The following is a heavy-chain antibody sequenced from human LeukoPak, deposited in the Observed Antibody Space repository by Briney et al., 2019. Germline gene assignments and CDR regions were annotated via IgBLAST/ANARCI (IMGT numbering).Heavy chain of an antibody. J-gene: IGHJ4*02. CDR3: AKDISEYSSSWYDY. D-gene: IGHD6-13*01. CDR1: GFTFDDYA. V-gene: IGHV3-9*01. Sequence: GRSLRLSCVASGFTFDDYAMHWVRQAPGKGLEWVSGISWNSGSIGYADSVKGRFTISRDNAKNSLYLQMNSLRAEDTALYYCAKDISEYSSSWYDYWGQGTLVTVSS. CDR2: ISWNSGSI.